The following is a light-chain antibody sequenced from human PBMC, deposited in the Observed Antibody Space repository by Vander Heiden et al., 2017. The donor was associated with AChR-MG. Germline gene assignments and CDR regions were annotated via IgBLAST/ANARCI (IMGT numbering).Light chain of an antibody. CDR2: GAS. J-gene: IGKJ2*01. CDR1: QSVSIN. V-gene: IGKV3-15*01. CDR3: QQDKNWPPDT. Sequence: EIVMTQSPATLSVSPGERATLSCRASQSVSINLAWYQQKPGQAPRLLIYGASTRATGIPARFSGSGYGTEFTLTISSRQSEDFAVYYCQQDKNWPPDTFGQGTKLEIK.